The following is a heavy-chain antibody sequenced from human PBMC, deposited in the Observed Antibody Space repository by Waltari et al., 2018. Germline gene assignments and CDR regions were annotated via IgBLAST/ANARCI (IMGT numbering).Heavy chain of an antibody. D-gene: IGHD5-18*01. CDR2: IYYSGST. V-gene: IGHV4-30-4*08. CDR3: ARVVRGYSYGFALWYFDL. Sequence: GPGLVKPSQTLSLTCTVSGGSISSGDYYWSWIRQPPGKGLEWIGYIYYSGSTYYNPSVKSRVTISVDTSKNQFSLKLSSVTAADTAVYYCARVVRGYSYGFALWYFDLWGRGTLVTVSS. CDR1: GGSISSGDYY. J-gene: IGHJ2*01.